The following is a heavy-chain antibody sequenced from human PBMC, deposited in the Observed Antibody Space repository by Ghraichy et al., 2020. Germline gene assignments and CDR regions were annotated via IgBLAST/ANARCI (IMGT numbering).Heavy chain of an antibody. CDR2: IYYSGST. V-gene: IGHV4-31*03. Sequence: TLSLTCTVSGGSISSGGYYWSWIRQHPGKGLEWIGYIYYSGSTYYNPSLKSRVTISVDTSKNQFSLKLSSVTAADTAVYYCARGIVVVPAAIVRSDNWFDPWGQGTLVTVSS. J-gene: IGHJ5*02. CDR1: GGSISSGGYY. CDR3: ARGIVVVPAAIVRSDNWFDP. D-gene: IGHD2-2*01.